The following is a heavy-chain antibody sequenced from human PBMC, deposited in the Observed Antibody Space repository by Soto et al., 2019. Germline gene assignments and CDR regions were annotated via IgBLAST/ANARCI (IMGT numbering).Heavy chain of an antibody. CDR1: DGSISSSSDN. J-gene: IGHJ4*02. D-gene: IGHD1-26*01. V-gene: IGHV4-39*01. CDR2: IYYSGST. CDR3: ARHVGVAPRDY. Sequence: SWTLSLTCTVSDGSISSSSDNCVCLRQPPGKGLEWIGGIYYSGSTYYNPSLKSRVTISVDTSKNQFSLKLSSVTAADTAVYYCARHVGVAPRDYWGQGTLVTVSA.